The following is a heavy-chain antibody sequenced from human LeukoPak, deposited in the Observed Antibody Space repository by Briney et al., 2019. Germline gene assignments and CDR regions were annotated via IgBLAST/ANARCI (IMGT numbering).Heavy chain of an antibody. V-gene: IGHV1-8*01. Sequence: ASVKVSCKASGYTFTSYDINWVRQATGQGLGWMGWMNPNSGNTGYAQKFQGRVTMTRNTSISTAYMELSSLRSEDTAVYYCARFLEPMYYYYYYGMDVWGQGTTVTVSS. CDR2: MNPNSGNT. CDR3: ARFLEPMYYYYYYGMDV. CDR1: GYTFTSYD. D-gene: IGHD3-3*01. J-gene: IGHJ6*02.